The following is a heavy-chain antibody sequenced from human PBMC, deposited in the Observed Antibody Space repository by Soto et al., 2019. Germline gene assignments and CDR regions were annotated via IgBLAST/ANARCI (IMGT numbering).Heavy chain of an antibody. V-gene: IGHV4-39*01. J-gene: IGHJ3*02. CDR1: GGTISSSSYY. Sequence: PSETMYLTRTASGGTISSSSYYWGWIRQPPGKGLEWIGSIFYSGSTYYNPSLKSRVTISVDTSKNQFSLKLSSVTAADTAVYYCARRYSSAFDIWGQGTMVTVSS. CDR2: IFYSGST. D-gene: IGHD6-13*01. CDR3: ARRYSSAFDI.